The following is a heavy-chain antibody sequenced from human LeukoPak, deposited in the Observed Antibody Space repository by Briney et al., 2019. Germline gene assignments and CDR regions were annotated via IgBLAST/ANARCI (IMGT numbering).Heavy chain of an antibody. J-gene: IGHJ4*02. D-gene: IGHD4-17*01. CDR1: GVTFSSYA. V-gene: IGHV3-23*01. Sequence: PGGSLRLSCAASGVTFSSYAMSWVRQAPGKGLEWVSSISPGGGSTYYADSVKGRFTISRDNSKNTLYLQMNSLRAEDTAVYYCAKGADYGDYGLDYWGQGTLVTVSS. CDR2: ISPGGGST. CDR3: AKGADYGDYGLDY.